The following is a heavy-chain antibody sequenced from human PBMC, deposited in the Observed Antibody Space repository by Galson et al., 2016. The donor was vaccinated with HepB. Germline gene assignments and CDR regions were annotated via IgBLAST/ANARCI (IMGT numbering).Heavy chain of an antibody. CDR1: GASIMSRNY. J-gene: IGHJ3*01. CDR2: IFYSGST. CDR3: ARPSIAALDAFDV. D-gene: IGHD2-21*01. V-gene: IGHV4-4*02. Sequence: SETLSLTCAVSGASIMSRNYWFWVRQSPGKGLEWVGGIFYSGSTTFNPSLKGRVTMSLDHSKNQVSLNLTSVTAADTAVYYCARPSIAALDAFDVWGQGTMVTVSS.